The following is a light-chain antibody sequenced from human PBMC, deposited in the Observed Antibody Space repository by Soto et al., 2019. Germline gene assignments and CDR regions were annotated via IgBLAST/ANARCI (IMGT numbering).Light chain of an antibody. CDR3: RSFAGSSNLYV. CDR2: EVS. CDR1: TSDVGSYDL. Sequence: QSALTQPASVSGSPGQSITISCTGTTSDVGSYDLVSWYQHHPGKAPKLLIYEVSKRPSGVSDRFSGSKSGNTASLTITGLQTEDEADYYCRSFAGSSNLYVFGTETKLTVL. V-gene: IGLV2-23*02. J-gene: IGLJ1*01.